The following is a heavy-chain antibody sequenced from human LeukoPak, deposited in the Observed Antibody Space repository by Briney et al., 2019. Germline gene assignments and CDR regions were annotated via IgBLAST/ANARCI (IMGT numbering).Heavy chain of an antibody. D-gene: IGHD4-17*01. Sequence: GGSLRLSCAPSGFTFSHYAIHWVRQAPGKGLEWVAVISYDGSTKYYADSVKARFTISRDNSKNTLYLQTNSLRPDDTAVYYCAREIFDGDYNYYYGMDVWGQGTTVTVSS. CDR2: ISYDGSTK. J-gene: IGHJ6*02. V-gene: IGHV3-30-3*01. CDR3: AREIFDGDYNYYYGMDV. CDR1: GFTFSHYA.